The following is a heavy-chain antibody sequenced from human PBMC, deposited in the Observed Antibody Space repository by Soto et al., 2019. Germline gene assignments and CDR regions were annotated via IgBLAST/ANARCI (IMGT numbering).Heavy chain of an antibody. CDR2: ISSSSSTI. CDR3: ARDWYYDILTGYPRGCYMDV. CDR1: GFTFSSYS. Sequence: GGSLRLSCAASGFTFSSYSMNWVRQAPGKGLEWVSYISSSSSTIYYADSVKGRFTISRDNAKNSLYLQMNSLRAEDTAVYYCARDWYYDILTGYPRGCYMDVWGKGTTVTVSS. J-gene: IGHJ6*03. V-gene: IGHV3-48*01. D-gene: IGHD3-9*01.